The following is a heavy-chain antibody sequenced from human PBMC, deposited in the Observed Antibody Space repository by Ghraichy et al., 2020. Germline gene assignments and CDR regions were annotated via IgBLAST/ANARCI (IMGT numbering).Heavy chain of an antibody. D-gene: IGHD3-10*01. CDR3: ARHWSISGWPLDH. V-gene: IGHV4-59*08. CDR2: IDSSGTT. CDR1: GGSISNYF. Sequence: SETLSLTCTVSGGSISNYFWSWIRQPPGKGLEWIGYIDSSGTTNSDPSLKSRVTISVDTSKNQFSLKLSSVTAADTAIYYCARHWSISGWPLDHWGQGTLVTVSS. J-gene: IGHJ4*02.